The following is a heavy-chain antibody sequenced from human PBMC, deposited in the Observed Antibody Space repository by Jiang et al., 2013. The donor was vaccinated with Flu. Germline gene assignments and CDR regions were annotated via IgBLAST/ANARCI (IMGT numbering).Heavy chain of an antibody. D-gene: IGHD4-11*01. CDR1: GGSISSGGYY. CDR3: ARVHSDYSNYGLFDY. Sequence: PGLVKPSQTLSLTCTVSGGSISSGGYYWSWIRQHPGKGLEWIGYIYYSGSTYYNPSLKSRVTISVDTSKNQFSLKLSSVTAADTAVYYCARVHSDYSNYGLFDYWGQGTLVTVSS. V-gene: IGHV4-31*03. J-gene: IGHJ4*02. CDR2: IYYSGST.